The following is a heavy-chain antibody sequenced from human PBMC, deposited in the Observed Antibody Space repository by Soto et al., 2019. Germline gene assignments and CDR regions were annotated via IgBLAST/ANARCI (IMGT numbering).Heavy chain of an antibody. J-gene: IGHJ3*02. CDR2: IYYSGST. CDR1: GGSISSYY. D-gene: IGHD2-15*01. CDR3: ASFIWWAYAFDI. Sequence: QVQLQESGPGLVKPSETLSLTCTVSGGSISSYYWSWIRQPPGKGLEWIGYIYYSGSTNYNPSLKSRVTISVDTSKNQFSLKLSSVTAADTAVYYCASFIWWAYAFDIWGQGTMVTVSS. V-gene: IGHV4-59*01.